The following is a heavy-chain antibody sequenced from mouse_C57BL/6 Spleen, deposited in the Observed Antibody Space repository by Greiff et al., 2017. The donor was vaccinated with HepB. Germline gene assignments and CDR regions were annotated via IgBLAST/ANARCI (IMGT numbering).Heavy chain of an antibody. V-gene: IGHV5-6*01. CDR2: ISSGGSYT. J-gene: IGHJ2*01. D-gene: IGHD1-1*01. CDR1: GFTFSSYG. Sequence: EVKLMESGGDLVKPGGSLKLSCAASGFTFSSYGMSWVRQTPDKRLEWVATISSGGSYTYYPDSVKGRFTISRDNAKNTLYLQMSSLKSEDTAMYYCARLGVVPFFDYWGQGTTLTVSS. CDR3: ARLGVVPFFDY.